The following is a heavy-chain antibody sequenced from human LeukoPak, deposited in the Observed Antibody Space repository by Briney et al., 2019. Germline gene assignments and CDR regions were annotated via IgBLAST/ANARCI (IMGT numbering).Heavy chain of an antibody. CDR1: GGSFSGYY. V-gene: IGHV4-34*01. Sequence: SETLSLTCAVYGGSFSGYYWSWLRQPPGKGLEWIGEINHSGSTNYNPSLKSRVTMSVDTSKNQFSLKLSSVTAADTAVYYCARGEALYDYIWGSYRYTGGLDYWGQGTLVTVSS. CDR3: ARGEALYDYIWGSYRYTGGLDY. CDR2: INHSGST. J-gene: IGHJ4*02. D-gene: IGHD3-16*02.